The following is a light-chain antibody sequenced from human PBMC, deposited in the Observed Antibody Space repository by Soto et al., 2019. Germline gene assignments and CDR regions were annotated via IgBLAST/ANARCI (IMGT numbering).Light chain of an antibody. CDR3: NSFTTTSAFVL. CDR2: DVS. J-gene: IGLJ2*01. CDR1: SSDIGGYNY. V-gene: IGLV2-14*03. Sequence: QSMLTQPASVSGSPGQSITISCTGSSSDIGGYNYVSWYQQHPGKAPKLIIYDVSNRPSGVSNRFSGSKSGNSASLTISGLQAEDEAHYYCNSFTTTSAFVLFGGGTKLTVL.